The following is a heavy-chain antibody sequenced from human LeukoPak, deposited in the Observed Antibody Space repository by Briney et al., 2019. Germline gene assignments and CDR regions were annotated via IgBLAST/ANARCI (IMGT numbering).Heavy chain of an antibody. CDR3: ARATRGGYDGYFDY. Sequence: GGSLRLSCAASGFIFSTYWMSWVRQAPGKGLEWVASIHEHSSEISYVDSVKGRFIISRDNARKSLYLQMNSLRAEDTAVYYCARATRGGYDGYFDYWGQGTLVTVSS. J-gene: IGHJ4*02. V-gene: IGHV3-7*01. CDR1: GFIFSTYW. D-gene: IGHD5-12*01. CDR2: IHEHSSEI.